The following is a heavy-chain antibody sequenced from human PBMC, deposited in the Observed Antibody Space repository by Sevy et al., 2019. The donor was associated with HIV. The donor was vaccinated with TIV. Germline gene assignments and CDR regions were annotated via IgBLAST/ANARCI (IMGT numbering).Heavy chain of an antibody. CDR2: FSFGCGRI. D-gene: IGHD2-8*01. V-gene: IGHV3-23*01. J-gene: IGHJ4*02. CDR3: AREGCTHRHDY. CDR1: GFTFAKYS. Sequence: GGSLRLSCAASGFTFAKYSMSWVRQAPGKGLEWVSTFSFGCGRINYADSVKGRFTISRDDSKNTLFLQMNSLRAEDTATYFCAREGCTHRHDYWGQGTLVTVSS.